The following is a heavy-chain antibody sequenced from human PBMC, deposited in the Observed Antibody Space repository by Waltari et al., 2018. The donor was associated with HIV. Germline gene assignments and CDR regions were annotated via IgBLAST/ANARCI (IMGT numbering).Heavy chain of an antibody. J-gene: IGHJ4*02. D-gene: IGHD3-22*01. Sequence: QVQLQQWGAGLLKPSETLSLTCAVYGGSFSGYYWTWIRQPPGKGLAWIGEVNQSGSTYSNPSLKSRVTISVDTSKNQFSLRLSSVTAADTAVYYCARSGGGYYDSSGYYSKHRRYVYWGQGTLVTVSS. CDR3: ARSGGGYYDSSGYYSKHRRYVY. CDR2: VNQSGST. V-gene: IGHV4-34*01. CDR1: GGSFSGYY.